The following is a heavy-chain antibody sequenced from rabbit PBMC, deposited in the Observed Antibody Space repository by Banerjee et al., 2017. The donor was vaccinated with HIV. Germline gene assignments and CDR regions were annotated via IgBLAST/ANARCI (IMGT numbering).Heavy chain of an antibody. CDR1: GFTISSSYY. CDR3: ARGHAGSSWGLDL. J-gene: IGHJ3*01. D-gene: IGHD4-2*01. CDR2: IDAGGSGST. V-gene: IGHV1S40*01. Sequence: QSLEESGGGLVQPEGSLALTCKASGFTISSSYYMCWVRQAPGKGLEWIACIDAGGSGSTYYASWVNGRFTISRSTSLHTVTLQMTSLTAADTATYFCARGHAGSSWGLDLWGQGTLVTVS.